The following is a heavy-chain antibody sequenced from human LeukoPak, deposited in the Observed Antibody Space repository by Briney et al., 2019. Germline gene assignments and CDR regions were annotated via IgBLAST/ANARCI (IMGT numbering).Heavy chain of an antibody. J-gene: IGHJ4*02. CDR1: GFTFSDYY. Sequence: GGSLRLSCAASGFTFSDYYMSWIRQAPGKGLEWVSYISSSSSYTNYADSVKGRFTISRDNAKNSLYLQMNSLRAEDTAVYYCARVLVDPPAPDCSGGNCFEVDYWGQGTLVTVSS. D-gene: IGHD2-15*01. CDR2: ISSSSSYT. CDR3: ARVLVDPPAPDCSGGNCFEVDY. V-gene: IGHV3-11*06.